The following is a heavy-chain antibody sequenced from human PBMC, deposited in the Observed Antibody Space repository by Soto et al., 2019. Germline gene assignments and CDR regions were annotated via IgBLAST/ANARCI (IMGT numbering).Heavy chain of an antibody. CDR3: AKQWLVPSDAFDI. Sequence: EVQLLESGGGLVQPGGSLRLSCAASGFTFSSYAMSWVRQAPGKGLEWVSAISGSGGSTYYADSVKGRFTISRDNSKNTLYRQMNSLRAEDTAVYYCAKQWLVPSDAFDIWGQGTMVTVSS. V-gene: IGHV3-23*01. D-gene: IGHD6-19*01. J-gene: IGHJ3*02. CDR1: GFTFSSYA. CDR2: ISGSGGST.